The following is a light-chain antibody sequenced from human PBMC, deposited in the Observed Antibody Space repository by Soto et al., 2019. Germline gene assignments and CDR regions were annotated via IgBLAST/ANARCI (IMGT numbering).Light chain of an antibody. Sequence: QSVLTQPASVSGSPGQSITISCTGTSSDIGDYNYVSWYQQHPGKAPQLMIYGVTNRPSGVSYRFSGSKSGNTASLTISGLQAEDEADYYCSSYTSSSRYVFGSGTKLTVL. V-gene: IGLV2-14*01. J-gene: IGLJ1*01. CDR2: GVT. CDR1: SSDIGDYNY. CDR3: SSYTSSSRYV.